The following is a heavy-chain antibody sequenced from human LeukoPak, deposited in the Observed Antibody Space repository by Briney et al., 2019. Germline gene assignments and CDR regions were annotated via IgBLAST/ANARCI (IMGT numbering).Heavy chain of an antibody. CDR1: GFTFSSYA. Sequence: PGGSLRLSCAVSGFTFSSYAMNWVRQAPGKGLEWVSAISGSGVNTDHADSVKGRFTISGDNSKNTLYLQMNSLRVEDTAVYYCAKSFGPVIAAAGTGADWGQGTLVTVSS. D-gene: IGHD6-13*01. CDR2: ISGSGVNT. V-gene: IGHV3-23*01. CDR3: AKSFGPVIAAAGTGAD. J-gene: IGHJ4*02.